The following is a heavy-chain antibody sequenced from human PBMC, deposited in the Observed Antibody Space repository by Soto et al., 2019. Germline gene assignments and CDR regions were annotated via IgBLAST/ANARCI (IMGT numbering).Heavy chain of an antibody. D-gene: IGHD3-3*01. CDR3: ARGGTYYDFWSGYLNFDY. V-gene: IGHV4-34*01. Sequence: QVQLQQWGAGLLKPSETLSLTCAVYGGSFSGYYWSWIRQPPGKGLEWTGEINHSGSTNYNPSLKSRVTISVDTSKNQFSLKLSSVTAADTAVYYCARGGTYYDFWSGYLNFDYWGQGTLVTVSS. CDR1: GGSFSGYY. J-gene: IGHJ4*02. CDR2: INHSGST.